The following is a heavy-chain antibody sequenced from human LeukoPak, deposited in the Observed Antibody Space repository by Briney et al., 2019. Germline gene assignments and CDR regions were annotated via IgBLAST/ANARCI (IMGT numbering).Heavy chain of an antibody. CDR2: IKQDGSEK. Sequence: GGSLRLSCAASGFTFSSYWMSWVRQAPGKGLEWVANIKQDGSEKYYVDSVKGRFTISRDNAKNSLYLQMDSLRAEDTAVYYCASDRTPYCGGDCYFDYWGQGTLVTVSS. V-gene: IGHV3-7*01. CDR3: ASDRTPYCGGDCYFDY. J-gene: IGHJ4*02. D-gene: IGHD2-21*02. CDR1: GFTFSSYW.